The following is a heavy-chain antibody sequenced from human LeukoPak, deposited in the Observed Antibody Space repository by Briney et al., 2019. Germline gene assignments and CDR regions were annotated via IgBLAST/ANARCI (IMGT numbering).Heavy chain of an antibody. Sequence: PGGSLRLSCSASGFSFISHAAHWVRQAPGKGLEYVSAISSNGGRTYYADSVKGRFTISRDNSKNTLYLQMSSLRPEDTAIYYCVKDSLVTHGIDYWGQGTLVPVSS. CDR3: VKDSLVTHGIDY. V-gene: IGHV3-64D*06. J-gene: IGHJ4*02. CDR1: GFSFISHA. D-gene: IGHD4-23*01. CDR2: ISSNGGRT.